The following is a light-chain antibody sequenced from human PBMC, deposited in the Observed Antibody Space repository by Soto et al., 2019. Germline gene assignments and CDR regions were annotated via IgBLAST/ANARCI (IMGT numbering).Light chain of an antibody. CDR1: QSVGSY. CDR3: QQRGNWPPKVP. J-gene: IGKJ4*01. CDR2: DAS. V-gene: IGKV3-11*01. Sequence: EIVLTQSPATLSLSPGDRATLSCRASQSVGSYLAWYQQKPGQAPRLLIFDASNRATGIPARFSGSGSGTDFTLTISSLEPEDLAVYYCQQRGNWPPKVPFGGGTKVEIK.